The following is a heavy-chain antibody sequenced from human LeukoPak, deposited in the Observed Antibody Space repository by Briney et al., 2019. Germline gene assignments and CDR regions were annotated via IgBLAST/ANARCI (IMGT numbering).Heavy chain of an antibody. CDR1: GFTFDDYA. CDR3: AKGYGEYDTTSSFDI. V-gene: IGHV3-9*01. CDR2: ISWNSGSI. Sequence: PGGSLRLSCAASGFTFDDYAMHWVRQAPVKALEWVSGISWNSGSIGYADSVKGRFTISRDNAKNSLYLQMNSLRAEDTALYYCAKGYGEYDTTSSFDIWGQGTMVTVSS. D-gene: IGHD4-17*01. J-gene: IGHJ3*02.